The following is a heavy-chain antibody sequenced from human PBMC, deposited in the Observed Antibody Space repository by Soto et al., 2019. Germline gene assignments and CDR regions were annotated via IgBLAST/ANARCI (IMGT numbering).Heavy chain of an antibody. Sequence: GSLRLSCAASGFTFSSYSMNWVRQAPGKGLEWVSYISSSSSTIYYAGSVKGRFTTSRDNPKNTVYLQMNSLRVEDTAVYYCAKDPNGDYIGAFDMWGQGIMVTVSS. CDR1: GFTFSSYS. V-gene: IGHV3-48*01. J-gene: IGHJ3*02. D-gene: IGHD4-17*01. CDR3: AKDPNGDYIGAFDM. CDR2: ISSSSSTI.